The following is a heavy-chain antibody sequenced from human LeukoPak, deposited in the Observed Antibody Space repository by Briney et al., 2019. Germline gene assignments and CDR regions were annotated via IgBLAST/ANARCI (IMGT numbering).Heavy chain of an antibody. CDR2: INPNSGGT. CDR3: ARGSYDSSDFEYFHH. CDR1: GYTFIGNY. D-gene: IGHD3-22*01. Sequence: ASVKVSCKASGYTFIGNYMHWVRQAPGQGLEWMGWINPNSGGTNYAQKFQGRVTMTRDTSISTAYMELNRLRSDDAAVYYCARGSYDSSDFEYFHHWGQGTLVTVSS. V-gene: IGHV1-2*02. J-gene: IGHJ1*01.